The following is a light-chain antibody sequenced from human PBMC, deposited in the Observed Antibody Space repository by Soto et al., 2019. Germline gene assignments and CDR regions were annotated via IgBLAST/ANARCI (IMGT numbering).Light chain of an antibody. V-gene: IGKV1-5*01. Sequence: DIQMTQSPSTLSASVGDSVTITCRASQNIDNLLAWFQQKPGKAPQYLIQAASILQSGVPSRFSGSGSGTEFILTINNLQPEDFASYFCLQVYSFPRTFGLGTKVDIK. CDR3: LQVYSFPRT. CDR2: AAS. J-gene: IGKJ1*01. CDR1: QNIDNL.